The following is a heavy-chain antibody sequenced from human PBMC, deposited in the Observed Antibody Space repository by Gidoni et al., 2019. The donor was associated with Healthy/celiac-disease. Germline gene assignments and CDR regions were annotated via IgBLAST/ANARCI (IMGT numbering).Heavy chain of an antibody. CDR2: IRSKANSYAT. V-gene: IGHV3-73*01. CDR1: GFTFSSCA. Sequence: EVQLVESGGGLVQPGGSLDLSCAASGFTFSSCALHWVRQASGKGLEWVGRIRSKANSYATAYAASVKGRFTISRDDSKNTAYLQMNSLKTEDTAVYYCTSQRFDFWSGYRTDDAFDIWGQGTMVTVSS. D-gene: IGHD3-3*01. CDR3: TSQRFDFWSGYRTDDAFDI. J-gene: IGHJ3*02.